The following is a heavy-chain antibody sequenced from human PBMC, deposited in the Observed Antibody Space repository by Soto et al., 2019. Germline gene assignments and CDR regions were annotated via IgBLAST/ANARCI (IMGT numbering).Heavy chain of an antibody. Sequence: HPGGSLRLSCAASGFTFSNYAMHWVRQAPGKGLEWVALISYDGLNNYYADSVKGRFTISRDNSKNTLSLQMNSLRAEETAVYYCARGGRIQVWLPPDYWGLGTLVTVSS. V-gene: IGHV3-30-3*01. CDR3: ARGGRIQVWLPPDY. J-gene: IGHJ4*02. D-gene: IGHD5-18*01. CDR2: ISYDGLNN. CDR1: GFTFSNYA.